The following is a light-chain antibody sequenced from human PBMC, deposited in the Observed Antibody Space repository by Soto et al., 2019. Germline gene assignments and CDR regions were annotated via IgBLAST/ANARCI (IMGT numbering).Light chain of an antibody. Sequence: QLVLTQPPSVSGAPGQRVTISCTGSSSNIGAGYDVHWYQQLPGTAPKLLIYGNSNRPSGVPDRFSGSKSGTSASLAITGLQAEDEADYYYQSYDSSLSGVVFGGGTQLTVL. J-gene: IGLJ2*01. CDR1: SSNIGAGYD. CDR2: GNS. V-gene: IGLV1-40*01. CDR3: QSYDSSLSGVV.